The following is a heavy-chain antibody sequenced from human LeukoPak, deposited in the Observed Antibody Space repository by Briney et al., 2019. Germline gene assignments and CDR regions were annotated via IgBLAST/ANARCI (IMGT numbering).Heavy chain of an antibody. CDR2: IYTSGST. Sequence: SETLSLTCTVSGGSITSYYWSWIRQPAGQGLELIGRIYTSGSTNYTPSLKSRVTMSVDTSKNQLSLKLSSVPAADTAVYYCARSGYYYESSGYYYFYYWGQGTLFTVSS. CDR3: ARSGYYYESSGYYYFYY. V-gene: IGHV4-4*07. D-gene: IGHD3-22*01. J-gene: IGHJ4*02. CDR1: GGSITSYY.